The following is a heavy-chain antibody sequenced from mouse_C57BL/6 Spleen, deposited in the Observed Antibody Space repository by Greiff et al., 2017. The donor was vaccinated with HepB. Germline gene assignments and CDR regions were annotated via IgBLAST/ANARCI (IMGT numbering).Heavy chain of an antibody. V-gene: IGHV1-52*01. CDR2: IDPSDSET. CDR3: ARSAILDYYAMDY. Sequence: QVQLQQSGAELVRPGSSVKLSCKASGYTFTSYWMHWVKQRPIQGLEWIGNIDPSDSETHYNQKFKDKATLTVDKSSSTAYMQLSSLTSEDSAVYYCARSAILDYYAMDYWGQGTSVTVSS. J-gene: IGHJ4*01. CDR1: GYTFTSYW. D-gene: IGHD1-2*01.